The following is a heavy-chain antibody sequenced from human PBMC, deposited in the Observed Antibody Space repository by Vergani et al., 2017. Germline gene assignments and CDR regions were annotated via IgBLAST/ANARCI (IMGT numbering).Heavy chain of an antibody. D-gene: IGHD3-16*01. CDR3: ARDHGGSDRDDFDAFDI. V-gene: IGHV3-30-3*01. J-gene: IGHJ3*02. Sequence: VQLVESGGGLVQPGGSLRLSCAASGFTFSSYAMHWVRQAPGKGLEWVAVISYDGSNKYYADSVKGRFTISRDNSKNTLYLQMNSLRAEDTAVYYCARDHGGSDRDDFDAFDIWGQGTMVTVSS. CDR2: ISYDGSNK. CDR1: GFTFSSYA.